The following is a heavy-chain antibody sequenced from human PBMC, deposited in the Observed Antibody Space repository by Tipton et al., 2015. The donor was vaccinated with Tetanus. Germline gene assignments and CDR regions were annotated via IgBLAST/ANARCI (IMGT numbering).Heavy chain of an antibody. CDR2: INHSGST. CDR3: ARDSRVLGPWFY. V-gene: IGHV4-34*01. D-gene: IGHD3-16*01. J-gene: IGHJ4*02. Sequence: TLSLTCAVYGGSFSGFYWSWIRQPPGKGLEWIGEINHSGSTNYNPSLKSRVTTSVDTSKNHFSLKLSSVTAADTAVYYCARDSRVLGPWFYWGQGTLVTVSS. CDR1: GGSFSGFY.